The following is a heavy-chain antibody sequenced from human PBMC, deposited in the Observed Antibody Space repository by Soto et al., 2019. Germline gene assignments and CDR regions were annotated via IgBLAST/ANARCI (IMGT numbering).Heavy chain of an antibody. CDR1: GFSLSRYT. D-gene: IGHD2-2*01. Sequence: EVQLVESGGGLVKPGGSLRLSCATSGFSLSRYTMNWVRQAPGKGLEWVSSISSSSTYIYYADSVKGRFTISRDNAKNSLYLQMNSLRAEDTAVYYCAGYTSCWFVNHYYYMDVWGKGTTVTVSS. CDR2: ISSSSTYI. CDR3: AGYTSCWFVNHYYYMDV. J-gene: IGHJ6*03. V-gene: IGHV3-21*01.